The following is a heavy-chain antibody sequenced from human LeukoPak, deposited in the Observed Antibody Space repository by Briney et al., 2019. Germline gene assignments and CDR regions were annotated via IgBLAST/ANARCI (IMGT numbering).Heavy chain of an antibody. CDR1: GFTFSDYH. CDR3: AKDRYYYDSRGMDV. V-gene: IGHV3-23*01. D-gene: IGHD3-22*01. CDR2: ISGSGAST. J-gene: IGHJ6*03. Sequence: GGSLRLSCAASGFTFSDYHMSWIRQAPGKGLEWVSGISGSGASTYYADSVKGRFTISRDNSKNTMYLQMNSLRVEDTAVYYCAKDRYYYDSRGMDVWGKGTTVTVSS.